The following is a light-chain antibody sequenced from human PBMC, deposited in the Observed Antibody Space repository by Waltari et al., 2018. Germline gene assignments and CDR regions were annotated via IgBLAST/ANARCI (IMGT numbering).Light chain of an antibody. V-gene: IGKV1-5*03. CDR3: QQYNTYPRT. CDR2: TAS. J-gene: IGKJ1*01. Sequence: DIQMTQSPSTLSASVGDRVTITCRASQNLNNWLALYQQKPGKAPKLLIYTASTLESGVPSRFSGSASGTEFTLTIDSLQPDDFATYYCQQYNTYPRTFGQGTKVEIK. CDR1: QNLNNW.